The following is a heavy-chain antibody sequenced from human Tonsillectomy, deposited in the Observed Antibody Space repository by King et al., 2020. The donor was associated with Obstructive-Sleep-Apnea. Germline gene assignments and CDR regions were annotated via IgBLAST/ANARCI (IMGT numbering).Heavy chain of an antibody. CDR1: GGAISSGDYY. CDR2: IYYSGST. CDR3: ARGWRGSYYSKGVDY. D-gene: IGHD3-10*01. Sequence: QLQESGPGLVKPSQTLSLTCTVSGGAISSGDYYWSWIRQPPRKGLEWIWYIYYSGSTYYNPSLKSRVTISVDTSKNQFSLKLSSVTAADTAVYYCARGWRGSYYSKGVDYWGQGTLVTVSS. J-gene: IGHJ4*02. V-gene: IGHV4-30-4*01.